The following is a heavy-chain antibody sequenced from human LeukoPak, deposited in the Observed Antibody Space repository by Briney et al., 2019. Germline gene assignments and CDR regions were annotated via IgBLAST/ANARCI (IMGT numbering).Heavy chain of an antibody. CDR1: GGSIGSYY. D-gene: IGHD3-22*01. CDR2: IYYSGNT. Sequence: PSETLSLTCTVSGGSIGSYYWSWIRQPPGKGLEWIGYIYYSGNTNYNPSLKSRVTISVDTSKNQFSLNLNSVTAADSAVYYCARVSYYYDSSGYFVFYFDYWGQGTLVAVSS. J-gene: IGHJ4*02. V-gene: IGHV4-59*01. CDR3: ARVSYYYDSSGYFVFYFDY.